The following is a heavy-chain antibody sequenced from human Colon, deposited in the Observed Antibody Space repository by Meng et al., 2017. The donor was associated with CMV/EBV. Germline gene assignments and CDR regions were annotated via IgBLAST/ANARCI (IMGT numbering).Heavy chain of an antibody. CDR2: INHGGDT. V-gene: IGHV4-34*01. CDR3: ARGLGSGYYFYRWFDP. CDR1: GVSFIGYY. Sequence: GVSFIGYYWTWIRQPPGKGLEWLGEINHGGDTNYNPALKSRISMSVDASKNQFSLNLRSVTAADTAVYYCARGLGSGYYFYRWFDPWGQGTLVTVSS. D-gene: IGHD3-22*01. J-gene: IGHJ5*02.